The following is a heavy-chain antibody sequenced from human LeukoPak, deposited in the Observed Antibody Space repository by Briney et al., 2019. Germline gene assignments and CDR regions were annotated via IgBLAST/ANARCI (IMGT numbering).Heavy chain of an antibody. CDR1: GGSFSGYY. CDR2: IYYSGST. V-gene: IGHV4-59*08. D-gene: IGHD2-21*02. J-gene: IGHJ4*02. Sequence: PSETLSLTCAVYGGSFSGYYWSWIRQPPGKGLVWIGYIYYSGSTNYNPSLKSRVTISVDTSKNQFSLKLSSVTAADTAVYYCARRLADCGGDCYSDWGQGTLVTVSS. CDR3: ARRLADCGGDCYSD.